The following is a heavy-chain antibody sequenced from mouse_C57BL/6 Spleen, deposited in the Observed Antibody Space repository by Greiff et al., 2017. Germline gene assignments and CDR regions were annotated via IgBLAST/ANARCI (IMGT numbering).Heavy chain of an antibody. Sequence: EVKLMESGGDLVKPGGSLQLSCAASGFTFSSYGMSWVRQTPDKRLEWVATISSGGSYTYYPDSVKGRFTISRDNAKNTLYLQMSSLKSEDTAMYYCARQYYYGFDYWGQGTTLTVSS. J-gene: IGHJ2*01. D-gene: IGHD1-1*01. CDR2: ISSGGSYT. CDR1: GFTFSSYG. V-gene: IGHV5-6*01. CDR3: ARQYYYGFDY.